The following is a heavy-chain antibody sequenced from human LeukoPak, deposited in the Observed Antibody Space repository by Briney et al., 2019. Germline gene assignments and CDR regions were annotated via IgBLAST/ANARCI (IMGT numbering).Heavy chain of an antibody. J-gene: IGHJ4*02. Sequence: GGSLRLSCAASGFTFSSYAMSWVRQAPGKGLEWVSAISGSGGSTYYADSVKGRFTISRDNAKNSLYLQMNSLRAEDTALYYCARDIGWLQLGVLDYWGQGTLVTVSS. CDR2: ISGSGGST. D-gene: IGHD5-24*01. V-gene: IGHV3-23*01. CDR3: ARDIGWLQLGVLDY. CDR1: GFTFSSYA.